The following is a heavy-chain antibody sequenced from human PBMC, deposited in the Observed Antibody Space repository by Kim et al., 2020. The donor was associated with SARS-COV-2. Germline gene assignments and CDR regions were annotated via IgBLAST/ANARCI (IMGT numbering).Heavy chain of an antibody. CDR1: GGSISSYY. Sequence: SETLSLTCTVSGGSISSYYWSWIRQPGGKGLEWIGRIYTSGSTNYNPSLKSRVTMSVDTSKNQFSLKLSSVTAADTAVYYRARDFSGDGRSGYYYGMDVWGQGTTVTVSS. D-gene: IGHD3-10*01. V-gene: IGHV4-4*07. J-gene: IGHJ6*02. CDR3: ARDFSGDGRSGYYYGMDV. CDR2: IYTSGST.